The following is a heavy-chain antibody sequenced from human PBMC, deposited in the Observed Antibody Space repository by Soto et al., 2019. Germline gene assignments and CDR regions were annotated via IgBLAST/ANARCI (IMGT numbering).Heavy chain of an antibody. Sequence: SETLSLTCAVSSGSISSSNWWSWVRQPPGKGLEWIGEIYHSGSTNYNQSLKSRVTISVDKPKNQFSLKLSSVTAADTAVYYCARRRQGNYYYMDVWGKGTTVTVAS. CDR1: SGSISSSNW. D-gene: IGHD3-10*01. V-gene: IGHV4-4*02. CDR2: IYHSGST. J-gene: IGHJ6*03. CDR3: ARRRQGNYYYMDV.